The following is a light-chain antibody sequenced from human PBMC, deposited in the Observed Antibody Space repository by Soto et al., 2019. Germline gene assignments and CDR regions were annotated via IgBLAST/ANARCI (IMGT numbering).Light chain of an antibody. CDR1: QRISNW. CDR3: QQYNSYSGT. J-gene: IGKJ3*01. V-gene: IGKV1-5*03. CDR2: RAS. Sequence: DIQMTQSPSTLSASVGDRVTITCRVSQRISNWLAWYQQKPGKAPKLVIYRASTLESGVPSRFSGSGSGTEFTLTISSLQPDDFATYFCQQYNSYSGTFGPGTKVDIK.